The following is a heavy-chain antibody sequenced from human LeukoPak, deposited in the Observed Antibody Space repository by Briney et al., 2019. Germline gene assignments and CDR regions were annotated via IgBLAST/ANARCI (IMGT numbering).Heavy chain of an antibody. D-gene: IGHD4-17*01. CDR2: INPNSGGT. CDR3: ARVSDYGDYVDY. V-gene: IGHV1-2*02. Sequence: GASVKVSCKASGYTFTGYYMHWVRQAPGQGLEWMGWINPNSGGTNYAQKFQGRVTMTRDTSISTAYMELSRLRSDDTAVYYCARVSDYGDYVDYWGQRTLVTVSS. CDR1: GYTFTGYY. J-gene: IGHJ4*02.